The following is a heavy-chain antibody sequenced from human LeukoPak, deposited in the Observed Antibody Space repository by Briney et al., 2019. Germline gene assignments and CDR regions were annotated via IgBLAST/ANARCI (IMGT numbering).Heavy chain of an antibody. V-gene: IGHV3-74*01. CDR3: ARGYSSEWSHYFDY. CDR2: INSDGTTT. J-gene: IGHJ4*02. Sequence: GGSLRLSCAASGFTFSSYWMYWVRQAPGKGLVWVSRINSDGTTTNYADSVKGRFTISRDNSKNTLNLQMNSLRGEDTAVYYCARGYSSEWSHYFDYWGQGTLVTAS. D-gene: IGHD6-19*01. CDR1: GFTFSSYW.